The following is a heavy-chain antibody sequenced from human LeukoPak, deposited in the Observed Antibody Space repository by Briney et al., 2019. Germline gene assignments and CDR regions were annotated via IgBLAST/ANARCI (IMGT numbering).Heavy chain of an antibody. J-gene: IGHJ6*02. Sequence: ASVKVSCKASGYTFTGYYMHWVRQAPGQGLEWMGWINPNSGGTNYAQKFQGWVTMTRDTSISTAYMELSRLRSDDTAAYYCARGRGGYDLSMDVWGQGTTVTVSS. V-gene: IGHV1-2*04. D-gene: IGHD5-12*01. CDR1: GYTFTGYY. CDR3: ARGRGGYDLSMDV. CDR2: INPNSGGT.